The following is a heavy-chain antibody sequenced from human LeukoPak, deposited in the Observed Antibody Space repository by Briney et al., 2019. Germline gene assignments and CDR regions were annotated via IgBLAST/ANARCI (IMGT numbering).Heavy chain of an antibody. J-gene: IGHJ4*02. CDR1: GGTFSSYA. D-gene: IGHD3-22*01. CDR2: IIPIFGTA. Sequence: SVKVSCRASGGTFSSYAISWVRQAPGQGLEWMGGIIPIFGTANYAQKFQGRVTITTDESTSTAYMELSSLRSEDTAVYYCAREGSYYDSSGFSDYWGQGTLVTVSS. CDR3: AREGSYYDSSGFSDY. V-gene: IGHV1-69*05.